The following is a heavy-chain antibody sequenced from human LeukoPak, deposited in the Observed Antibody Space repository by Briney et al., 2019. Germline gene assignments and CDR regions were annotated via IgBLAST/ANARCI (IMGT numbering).Heavy chain of an antibody. CDR3: AKNGQTGFSFDP. D-gene: IGHD3-9*01. CDR1: GELLNGHY. Sequence: KASETLSLTCAVYGELLNGHYWSWIRQSPGKGLEWIGEGDDSGGTKFNPSLKSRVTISADTSKNQFSLKLNSVTAADTAVYYCAKNGQTGFSFDPWGQGTLITVSS. J-gene: IGHJ5*02. V-gene: IGHV4-34*01. CDR2: GDDSGGT.